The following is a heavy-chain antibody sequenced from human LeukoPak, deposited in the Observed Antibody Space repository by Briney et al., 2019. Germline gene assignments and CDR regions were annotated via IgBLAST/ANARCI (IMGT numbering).Heavy chain of an antibody. CDR1: GYTFTGYY. J-gene: IGHJ6*02. Sequence: GASVKVSCKASGYTFTGYYMHWVRQAPGQGLEWMGWINPNSGGTNYAQKFQGRVTMTRNTSISTAYMELSSLRAEDTAVYYCASEAEYSSGWPPVYYYGMDVWGQGTTVTVSS. D-gene: IGHD6-19*01. V-gene: IGHV1-2*02. CDR2: INPNSGGT. CDR3: ASEAEYSSGWPPVYYYGMDV.